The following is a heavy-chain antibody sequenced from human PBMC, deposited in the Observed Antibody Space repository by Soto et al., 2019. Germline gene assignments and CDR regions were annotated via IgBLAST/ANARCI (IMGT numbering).Heavy chain of an antibody. D-gene: IGHD3-10*01. J-gene: IGHJ4*02. V-gene: IGHV4-31*03. CDR1: GGSISSGGYY. CDR2: IYYSGST. CDR3: ARDQTMVRGVRHPYYFDY. Sequence: PSETLSITCTISGGSISSGGYYWSWIRQQPGKGLEWIGYIYYSGSTYYNPSLKSRVTISVDTSKNQFSLKLSSVTAADTAVYYCARDQTMVRGVRHPYYFDYWGQGTLVTVSS.